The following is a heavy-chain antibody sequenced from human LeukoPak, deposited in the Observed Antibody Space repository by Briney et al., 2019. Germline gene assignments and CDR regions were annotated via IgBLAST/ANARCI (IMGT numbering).Heavy chain of an antibody. Sequence: SETLSLTCTVSGGSISSYYWSWLRQSPGKGLEWIGYIYYSGATNYNRSLKSRVTISVDTSKNQFSLKLTSVTTADTAIYYCARVDYGDYVINYWGQGTPVIVSS. V-gene: IGHV4-59*01. CDR1: GGSISSYY. CDR3: ARVDYGDYVINY. D-gene: IGHD4-17*01. J-gene: IGHJ4*02. CDR2: IYYSGAT.